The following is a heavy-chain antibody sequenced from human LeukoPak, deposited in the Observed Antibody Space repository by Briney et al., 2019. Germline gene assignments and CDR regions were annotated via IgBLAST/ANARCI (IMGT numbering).Heavy chain of an antibody. CDR2: IYTSGST. CDR3: ARENDSSGRYFYYYMYV. J-gene: IGHJ6*03. Sequence: SQTLSLTCTVSAGFISSGDDYWRWIRQPAGKGLEWIGRIYTSGSTNYNPSLKSRVTMSVDTSKNQFSLKLSSVTATDSVLYYCARENDSSGRYFYYYMYVCGKGATFTVSS. CDR1: AGFISSGDDY. D-gene: IGHD3-22*01. V-gene: IGHV4-61*02.